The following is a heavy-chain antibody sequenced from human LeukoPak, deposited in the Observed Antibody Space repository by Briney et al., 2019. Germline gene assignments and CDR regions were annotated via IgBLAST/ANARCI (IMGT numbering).Heavy chain of an antibody. Sequence: PSETLSLTCTVSGGSISSYYWSWLRQPPGKGLEWLGYIYYSGSTNYNPSLKSRVTISVDTSKNQFSLKLSSVTAADTAVYYCARGYSYGFLSSDYWGQGTLVTVSS. CDR2: IYYSGST. V-gene: IGHV4-59*01. CDR1: GGSISSYY. CDR3: ARGYSYGFLSSDY. D-gene: IGHD5-18*01. J-gene: IGHJ4*02.